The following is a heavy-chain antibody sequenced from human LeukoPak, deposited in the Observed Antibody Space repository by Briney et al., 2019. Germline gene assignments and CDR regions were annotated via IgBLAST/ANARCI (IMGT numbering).Heavy chain of an antibody. CDR3: VRGALPGDNWYFDL. J-gene: IGHJ2*01. Sequence: GGSLRLSCATSGFPFSAYDMHWVRQAPGKGLEWVSAFGSAGDTCYPGAVKSRFTISRDYATDSLYLQMNSLRAGDTAVYFCVRGALPGDNWYFDLWGRGTLVTVSS. CDR2: FGSAGDT. V-gene: IGHV3-13*01. CDR1: GFPFSAYD.